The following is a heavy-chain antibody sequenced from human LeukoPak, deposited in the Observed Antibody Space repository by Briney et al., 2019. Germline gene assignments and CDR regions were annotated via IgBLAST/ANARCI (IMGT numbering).Heavy chain of an antibody. CDR1: GFAFSSHW. V-gene: IGHV3-74*01. CDR2: INGDGGST. J-gene: IGHJ4*02. Sequence: GGSLRLSCEASGFAFSSHWMHWVRQAPGKGLVWVSNINGDGGSTGYADSVKGRFTTSRDNAKDTLYLHMNSLRVEDTAVYYCARDEVGAPPIDYWGQGALVTVSS. CDR3: ARDEVGAPPIDY. D-gene: IGHD1-26*01.